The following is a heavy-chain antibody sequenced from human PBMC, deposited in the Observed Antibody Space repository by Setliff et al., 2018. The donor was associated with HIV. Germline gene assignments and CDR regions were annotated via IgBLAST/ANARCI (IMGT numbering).Heavy chain of an antibody. CDR2: IKGDGSEK. D-gene: IGHD6-19*01. J-gene: IGHJ1*01. V-gene: IGHV3-7*03. CDR3: ARASSGRTMEYFQH. Sequence: GGSLRLSCAASGFTFSTSWMTWVRQAPGQGLEWVANIKGDGSEKYYVDSVKGRFTISRDNAKNSLYLQMNSLRAEDTAVYYCARASSGRTMEYFQHWGQGTLVTVSS. CDR1: GFTFSTSW.